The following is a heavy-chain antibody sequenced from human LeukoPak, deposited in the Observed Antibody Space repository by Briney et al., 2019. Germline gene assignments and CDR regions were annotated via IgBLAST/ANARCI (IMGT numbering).Heavy chain of an antibody. D-gene: IGHD3-10*01. CDR2: IYYSGST. V-gene: IGHV4-39*07. CDR1: GGSISSSSYY. CDR3: ARSPYYYGSGSYYKGNWFDP. Sequence: PSETLSLTCTVSGGSISSSSYYWGWIRQPPGKGLEWIGSIYYSGSTYYNPSLKSRVTIAVDTSKNQFSLKLSSVTAADTAVYYCARSPYYYGSGSYYKGNWFDPWGQGTLVTVSS. J-gene: IGHJ5*02.